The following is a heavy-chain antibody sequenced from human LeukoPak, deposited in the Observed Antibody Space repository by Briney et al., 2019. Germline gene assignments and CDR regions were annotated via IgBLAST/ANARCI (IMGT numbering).Heavy chain of an antibody. CDR1: GYTFTNYG. CDR2: ISGYNGKT. J-gene: IGHJ4*02. CDR3: ARDPHSSSWYDY. Sequence: ASVKVSSTAPGYTFTNYGISWVRQAPGQGLEWMGWISGYNGKTNYAQKIQGRVTMTRDTSTSTVYMELSSLRSEDTAVYYCARDPHSSSWYDYWGQGTLVTVSS. D-gene: IGHD6-13*01. V-gene: IGHV1-18*01.